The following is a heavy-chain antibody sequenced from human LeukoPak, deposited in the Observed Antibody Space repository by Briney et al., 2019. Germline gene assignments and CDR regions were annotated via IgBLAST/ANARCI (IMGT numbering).Heavy chain of an antibody. Sequence: GGSRRLSCAASGFTFDDYAMHWVRQAPGKGLEWVSLISGDGATTYYAASVKGRFTISRDNKKNVLYLQMNNLGTEDTALFYCAKDLSSVFDALNIWGQGTLVTVSS. CDR1: GFTFDDYA. CDR2: ISGDGATT. V-gene: IGHV3-43*02. J-gene: IGHJ3*02. D-gene: IGHD3-10*01. CDR3: AKDLSSVFDALNI.